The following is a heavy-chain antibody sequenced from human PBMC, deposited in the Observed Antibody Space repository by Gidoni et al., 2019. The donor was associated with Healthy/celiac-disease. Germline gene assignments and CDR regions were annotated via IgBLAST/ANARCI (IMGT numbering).Heavy chain of an antibody. Sequence: QVTLRESGPALVKPTQTLKLTCTFSGFSLRTSGMCVSWIRQPPGKALEWLARIDWDDDKYYSTSLKTRLTISKDTSKNQVVLTMTNMDPVDTATYYCARQRGYSYGFQFYYYMDVWGKGTTVTVSS. CDR2: IDWDDDK. V-gene: IGHV2-70*15. CDR1: GFSLRTSGMC. J-gene: IGHJ6*03. D-gene: IGHD5-18*01. CDR3: ARQRGYSYGFQFYYYMDV.